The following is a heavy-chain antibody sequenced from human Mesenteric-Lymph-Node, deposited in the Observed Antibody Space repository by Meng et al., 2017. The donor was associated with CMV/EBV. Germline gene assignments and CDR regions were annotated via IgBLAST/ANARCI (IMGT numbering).Heavy chain of an antibody. Sequence: GESLKISCAASGFTFSSYSMNWVRQAPGKGLEWVSSISGNSVYIFDADSVRGRFTISRDNAKNSLYLQISSLRPEDTSVYYCARTDSTSSPYYQFDYWGRGTLVTVSS. CDR2: ISGNSVYI. CDR1: GFTFSSYS. D-gene: IGHD2-2*01. V-gene: IGHV3-21*01. J-gene: IGHJ4*02. CDR3: ARTDSTSSPYYQFDY.